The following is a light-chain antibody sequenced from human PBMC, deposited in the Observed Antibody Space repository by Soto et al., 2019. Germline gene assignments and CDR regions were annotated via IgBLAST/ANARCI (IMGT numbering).Light chain of an antibody. V-gene: IGKV1-27*01. CDR3: QMYNSAPRT. J-gene: IGKJ1*01. Sequence: DIQMTQSPSSLAASVGDRVTITCRASQGIIDYLAWYQQKPGKAPKLLIYAASTLQSGVPSRFSGSGAGTDFTLTITSLQREDVATYYCQMYNSAPRTFGQGTKVEIK. CDR1: QGIIDY. CDR2: AAS.